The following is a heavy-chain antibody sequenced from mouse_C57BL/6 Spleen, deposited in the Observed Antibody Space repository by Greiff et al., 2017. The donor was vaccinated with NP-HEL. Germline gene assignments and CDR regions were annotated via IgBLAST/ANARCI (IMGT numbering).Heavy chain of an antibody. V-gene: IGHV1-59*01. CDR3: ARVSQSYWYFDV. CDR2: IDPSDSYT. CDR1: GYTFTSYW. Sequence: VQLQQPGAELVRPGTSVKLSCKASGYTFTSYWMHWVKQRPGQGLEWIGVIDPSDSYTNYNQKFKGKATLTVDTSSSTAYMQLSSLTSEDSAVYYCARVSQSYWYFDVWGTGTTVTVSS. J-gene: IGHJ1*03.